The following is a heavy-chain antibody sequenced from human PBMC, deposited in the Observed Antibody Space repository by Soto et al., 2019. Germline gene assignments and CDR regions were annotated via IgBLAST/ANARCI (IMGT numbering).Heavy chain of an antibody. V-gene: IGHV3-23*01. CDR2: ISGSGGST. CDR1: GFTSSGYA. D-gene: IGHD6-19*01. J-gene: IGHJ6*02. CDR3: AKDHADIAVAQGRPMDV. Sequence: PGGSLRLSCAASGFTSSGYAMIWVRQAPGKGLEWVSAISGSGGSTYYADSVKGRFTISRDNSKNTLYLQMNSLRAEDTAVYYCAKDHADIAVAQGRPMDVWGQGTTVTVSS.